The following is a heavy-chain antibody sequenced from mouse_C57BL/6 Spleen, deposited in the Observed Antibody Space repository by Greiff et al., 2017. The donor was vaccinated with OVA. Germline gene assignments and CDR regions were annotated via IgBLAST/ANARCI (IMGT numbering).Heavy chain of an antibody. CDR2: ISSGSSTI. V-gene: IGHV5-17*01. D-gene: IGHD1-1*01. CDR1: GFTFSDYG. J-gene: IGHJ2*01. CDR3: ARRDYYGSLYYFDY. Sequence: EVMLVESGGGLVKPGGSLKLSCAASGFTFSDYGMHWVRQAPEKGLEWVAYISSGSSTIYYADTVKGRFTISRDNAKNTLFLQMTSLRSEDTAMYYCARRDYYGSLYYFDYWGQGTTLTVSS.